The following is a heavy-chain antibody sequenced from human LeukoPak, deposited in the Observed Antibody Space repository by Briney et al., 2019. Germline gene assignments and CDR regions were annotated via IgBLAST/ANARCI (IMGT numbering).Heavy chain of an antibody. CDR2: IGIAGDT. J-gene: IGHJ4*02. Sequence: GGSLRLSCATCGFTFSNHAMHWVRQATGKGLEWVSAIGIAGDTFYPGSVKGRFTISRENAKNSLSLQINSLKAEDTAVYYCVRQQTSHGNFDYWGQGTLVTVSS. D-gene: IGHD1-26*01. CDR1: GFTFSNHA. V-gene: IGHV3-13*01. CDR3: VRQQTSHGNFDY.